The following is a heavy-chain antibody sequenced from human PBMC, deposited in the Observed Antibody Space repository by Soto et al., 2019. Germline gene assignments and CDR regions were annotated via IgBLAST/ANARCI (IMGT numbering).Heavy chain of an antibody. V-gene: IGHV4-59*02. Sequence: NPSETLSLTCTVSGGSVSSYYWSWIRQPPGKGLEWIGYIYDSGSTNYNPSLKSRVTISVDTSKNQFSLHLSSVTAADTAVYYCARGPVYGSDWNGRVDYWGRGTLVTVSS. J-gene: IGHJ4*02. D-gene: IGHD6-19*01. CDR1: GGSVSSYY. CDR3: ARGPVYGSDWNGRVDY. CDR2: IYDSGST.